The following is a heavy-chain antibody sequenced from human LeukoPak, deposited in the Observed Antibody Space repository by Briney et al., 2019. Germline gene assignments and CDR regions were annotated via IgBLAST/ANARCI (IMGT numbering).Heavy chain of an antibody. V-gene: IGHV4-39*01. D-gene: IGHD2-2*01. CDR1: GGSISSSSYY. CDR3: ASVVPSGVPAAMDY. J-gene: IGHJ4*02. Sequence: SETLSLTCAVSGGSISSSSYYWGWIRQPPGKGLEWIGSIYYSGSTYYNPSLKSRVTISVDTSKNQFSLKLSSVTAADTAVYYCASVVPSGVPAAMDYWGQGTLVTVSS. CDR2: IYYSGST.